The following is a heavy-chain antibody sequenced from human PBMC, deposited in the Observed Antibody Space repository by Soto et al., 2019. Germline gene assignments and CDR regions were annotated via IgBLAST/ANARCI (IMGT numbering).Heavy chain of an antibody. CDR2: INHSGST. D-gene: IGHD2-21*01. Sequence: SETLSLTCAVYGGSFSGYHWSWIRQPPGKGLEWIGEINHSGSTNYNPSLKSRVTISVDTSKNQFSLKLSSVTAADTAVYYCARAIPSDYWGQGTLVTVSS. CDR3: ARAIPSDY. V-gene: IGHV4-34*01. CDR1: GGSFSGYH. J-gene: IGHJ4*02.